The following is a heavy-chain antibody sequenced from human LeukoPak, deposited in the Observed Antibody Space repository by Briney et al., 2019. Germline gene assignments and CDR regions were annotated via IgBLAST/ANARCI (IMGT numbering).Heavy chain of an antibody. CDR2: IGTAGDT. D-gene: IGHD6-13*01. Sequence: GGSLRLSCVASGFTFSSYDMHWVRHATGKGLEWVSAIGTAGDTYYPGSVKGRFTISRENAKNSLYLQMNSLRAGDTAVYYCARVRASSSFSGYFDYWGQGTLVTVSS. CDR3: ARVRASSSFSGYFDY. V-gene: IGHV3-13*01. CDR1: GFTFSSYD. J-gene: IGHJ4*02.